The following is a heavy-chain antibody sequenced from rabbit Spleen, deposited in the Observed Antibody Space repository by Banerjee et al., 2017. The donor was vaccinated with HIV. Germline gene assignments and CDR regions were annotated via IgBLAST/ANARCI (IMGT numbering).Heavy chain of an antibody. J-gene: IGHJ4*01. CDR3: ARGDYVGNGGGGYPSNL. V-gene: IGHV1S45*01. D-gene: IGHD8-1*01. CDR2: IYVGRGST. CDR1: GFDFSTYY. Sequence: QEQLVESGGGLVQPGGSLKLSCKASGFDFSTYYMSWVRQAPGKGLEWIGCIYVGRGSTHYANWAKGRVTMYKTSSTTVTLQLTSLTAADTATYFCARGDYVGNGGGGYPSNLWGQGTLVTVS.